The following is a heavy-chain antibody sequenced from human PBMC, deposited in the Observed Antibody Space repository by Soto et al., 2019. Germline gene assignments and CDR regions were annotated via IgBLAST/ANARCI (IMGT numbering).Heavy chain of an antibody. D-gene: IGHD3-9*01. CDR3: ARDPGAILTGYESHYYGMDV. V-gene: IGHV1-3*01. Sequence: ASVKVSCKASGYTFTSYAMHWVRQAPGQRLEWMGWINAGNGNTKYSQKFQGRVTITRDTSASTAYMELSSLRSEDTAVYYCARDPGAILTGYESHYYGMDVWGQGTTVTSP. CDR1: GYTFTSYA. CDR2: INAGNGNT. J-gene: IGHJ6*02.